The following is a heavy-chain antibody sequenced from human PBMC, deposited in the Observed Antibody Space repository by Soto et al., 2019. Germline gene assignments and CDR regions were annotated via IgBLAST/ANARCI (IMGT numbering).Heavy chain of an antibody. Sequence: QLHLVQSGAVVKKPGASVTVSCSASGYPVTAYYMHWVRQAPGRGLEWMGGINPATGAAKYTQTFPGRVPMTRDTSTGTVFMELRGLTSGDTAVFYCARGGGVGVAGSAAFDMWGQGTLVTVSS. CDR2: INPATGAA. J-gene: IGHJ3*02. CDR3: ARGGGVGVAGSAAFDM. D-gene: IGHD3-3*01. V-gene: IGHV1-2*02. CDR1: GYPVTAYY.